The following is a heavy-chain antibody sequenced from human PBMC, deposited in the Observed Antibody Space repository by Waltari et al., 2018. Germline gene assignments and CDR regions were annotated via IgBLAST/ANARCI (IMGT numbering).Heavy chain of an antibody. CDR2: ISSSSSYI. CDR1: GFTFSSYS. V-gene: IGHV3-21*01. CDR3: ARAEWELPHFDY. D-gene: IGHD1-26*01. Sequence: EVQLVESGGGLVKPGGSLRLSCAASGFTFSSYSMTWVRQAPGTGLEWVSSISSSSSYIYYEDSVKGRFTISRDNAKNSLYLQMNSLRAEDTAVYYCARAEWELPHFDYWGQGTLVTVSS. J-gene: IGHJ4*02.